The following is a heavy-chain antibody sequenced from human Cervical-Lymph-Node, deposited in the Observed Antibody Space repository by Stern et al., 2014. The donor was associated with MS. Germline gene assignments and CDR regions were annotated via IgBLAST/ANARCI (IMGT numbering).Heavy chain of an antibody. CDR3: ARRPIAARTQLDD. J-gene: IGHJ4*02. V-gene: IGHV5-51*01. Sequence: VQLVQSGAEVKKPGESLKISCKGSGYSFTSYWIGWVRQMPGKGLEWMGIIYPGDSDTRYSPSFPGPVTISADKSINTAYLQWSSLKASDTAMYYCARRPIAARTQLDDWGQGTLVTVSS. CDR1: GYSFTSYW. CDR2: IYPGDSDT. D-gene: IGHD6-6*01.